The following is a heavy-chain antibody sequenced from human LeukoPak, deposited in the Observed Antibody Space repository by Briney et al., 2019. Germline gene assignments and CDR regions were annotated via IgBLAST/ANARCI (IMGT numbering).Heavy chain of an antibody. CDR2: INTNTGNP. Sequence: ASVKVSCKASGYTFTSYAMNWVRQAPGQGLEWMGWINTNTGNPTYAQGFTGRFVFSLDTSVSTAYLQISSLKAEDTAVYYCARDLYYYDSSGCPGDYWGQGTLVTVSS. CDR1: GYTFTSYA. D-gene: IGHD3-22*01. CDR3: ARDLYYYDSSGCPGDY. V-gene: IGHV7-4-1*02. J-gene: IGHJ4*02.